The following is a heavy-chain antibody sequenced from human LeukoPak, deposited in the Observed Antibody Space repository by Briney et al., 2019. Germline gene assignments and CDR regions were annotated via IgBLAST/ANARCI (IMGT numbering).Heavy chain of an antibody. Sequence: SETLSLTCTVSGGSISSSSYYWGWIRQPPGKGLEWIGSIYYSGSTYYNPSLKSRVTISVDTSKNQFSLKLSSVTAADTAVYYCARHYGSGTYFGYWGQGTLVTVSS. CDR3: ARHYGSGTYFGY. D-gene: IGHD3-10*01. CDR2: IYYSGST. J-gene: IGHJ4*02. V-gene: IGHV4-39*01. CDR1: GGSISSSSYY.